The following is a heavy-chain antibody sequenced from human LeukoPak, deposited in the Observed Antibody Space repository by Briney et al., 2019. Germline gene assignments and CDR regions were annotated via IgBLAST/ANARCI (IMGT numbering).Heavy chain of an antibody. CDR2: ISSSGSTI. CDR3: ARHFRYYDSSGYYSELYYFDY. CDR1: GFTFSDYY. Sequence: GGSLRLSCAASGFTFSDYYMSWIRQAPGKGLEWVSYISSSGSTIYYADSVKGRFTISRDNAKNSLYLQMNSLRAEDTAVYYCARHFRYYDSSGYYSELYYFDYWGQGTLVTVSS. D-gene: IGHD3-22*01. J-gene: IGHJ4*02. V-gene: IGHV3-11*01.